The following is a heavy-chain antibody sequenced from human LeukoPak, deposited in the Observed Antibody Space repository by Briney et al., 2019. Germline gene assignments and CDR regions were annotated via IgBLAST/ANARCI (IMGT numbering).Heavy chain of an antibody. J-gene: IGHJ6*03. CDR3: ARAVGYYGSGTVYYYMDV. Sequence: SETLSLTCTVSGGSISSGSYYWSWIRQPAGKGLEWIGRIYTSGSTNYNPSLKSRVTISVDTSKNQFSLKLSSVTAADTAVYYCARAVGYYGSGTVYYYMDVGGKGTTVTVSS. CDR1: GGSISSGSYY. CDR2: IYTSGST. D-gene: IGHD3-10*01. V-gene: IGHV4-61*02.